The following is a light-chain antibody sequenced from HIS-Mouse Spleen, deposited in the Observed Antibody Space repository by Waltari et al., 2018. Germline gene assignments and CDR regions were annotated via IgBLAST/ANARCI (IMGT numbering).Light chain of an antibody. CDR3: QSADSSGTYSVV. CDR2: KDS. Sequence: SYELTQPPSVSVSPGQTARITCSGDALPKQYAYWYQQEPGQAPVLVIYKDSERPSGIPERFSGSSSGTPVTLTISGVQAEDEADYYCQSADSSGTYSVVFGGGTKLTVL. V-gene: IGLV3-25*03. CDR1: ALPKQY. J-gene: IGLJ2*01.